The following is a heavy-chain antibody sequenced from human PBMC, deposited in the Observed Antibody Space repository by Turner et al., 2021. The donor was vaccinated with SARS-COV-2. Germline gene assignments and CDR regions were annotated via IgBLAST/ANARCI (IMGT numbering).Heavy chain of an antibody. V-gene: IGHV4-39*01. CDR2: IYYSGSP. D-gene: IGHD3-10*02. Sequence: QLQLQESGPGLVKPSETLSLTCTVSGGSISSSSYYWGWIRQPPGKGLEWIGSIYYSGSPYYNPSIKSRVTISVDTSKNQFSLKLSSVTAADTAVYYCASETRYYSGRGWFDPWGQGTLVTVSS. J-gene: IGHJ5*02. CDR3: ASETRYYSGRGWFDP. CDR1: GGSISSSSYY.